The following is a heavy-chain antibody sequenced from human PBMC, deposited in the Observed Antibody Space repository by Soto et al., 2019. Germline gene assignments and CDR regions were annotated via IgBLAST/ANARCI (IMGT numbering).Heavy chain of an antibody. CDR1: GFTFSSYA. V-gene: IGHV3-30-3*01. Sequence: GSLRLSCAASGFTFSSYAMHWVRQAPGKGLEWVAVISYDGSNKYYADSVKGRFTISRDNSKNTLYLQMNSLRAEDTAVYYCVREIAYWGQGTLVTVSS. CDR2: ISYDGSNK. J-gene: IGHJ4*02. CDR3: VREIAY. D-gene: IGHD6-13*01.